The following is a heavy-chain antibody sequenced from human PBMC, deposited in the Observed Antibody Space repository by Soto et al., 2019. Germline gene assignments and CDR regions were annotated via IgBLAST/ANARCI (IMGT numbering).Heavy chain of an antibody. CDR3: ARGGYNWNDAAPSALNWFDP. CDR2: INHSGST. V-gene: IGHV4-34*01. J-gene: IGHJ5*02. CDR1: GGSFSGYY. D-gene: IGHD1-1*01. Sequence: QVQLQQWGAGLLKPSETLSLTCAVYGGSFSGYYWSWIRQPPGKGLEWIGEINHSGSTNYNPSLKSRVTISVATSKNQFSLKLSSVTAADTAVYYCARGGYNWNDAAPSALNWFDPWGQGTLVTVSS.